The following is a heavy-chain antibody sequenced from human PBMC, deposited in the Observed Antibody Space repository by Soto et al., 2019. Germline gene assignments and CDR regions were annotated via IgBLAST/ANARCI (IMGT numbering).Heavy chain of an antibody. J-gene: IGHJ4*02. CDR2: IKNSGGST. CDR1: GFTFSSYA. V-gene: IGHV3-23*01. Sequence: GGSLRLSCAASGFTFSSYAMSWVRQAPGKGLEWVSGIKNSGGSTFYADSVKGRFTISRDNPKSTLYLQMNSLRAEDAAVYYCAKSAEWELPRFDYWGQGTLVTVSS. CDR3: AKSAEWELPRFDY. D-gene: IGHD1-26*01.